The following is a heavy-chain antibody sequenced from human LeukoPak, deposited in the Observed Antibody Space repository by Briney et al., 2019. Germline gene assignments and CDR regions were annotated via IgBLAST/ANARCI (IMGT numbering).Heavy chain of an antibody. J-gene: IGHJ6*03. V-gene: IGHV4-59*01. D-gene: IGHD3-10*01. CDR2: IYYSGST. Sequence: PSETLSLTCTVSGGSISSYYWSWIRQPPGKGLEWIGYIYYSGSTNYNPSLKSRVTISVDTSKNQFSLKLSSVTAVDTAVYYCARDAGDYYYYYYMDVWGKGTTVTVSS. CDR3: ARDAGDYYYYYYMDV. CDR1: GGSISSYY.